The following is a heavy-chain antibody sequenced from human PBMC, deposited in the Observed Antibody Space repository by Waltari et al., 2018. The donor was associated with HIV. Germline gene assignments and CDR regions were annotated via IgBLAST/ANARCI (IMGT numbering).Heavy chain of an antibody. CDR2: ISGSGGST. CDR1: GFPLSNHG. CDR3: VKEHQYSHSWYSYYGMDV. V-gene: IGHV3-23*01. D-gene: IGHD6-13*01. J-gene: IGHJ6*02. Sequence: EVQVLESGGALVQPGWSLGLSCSAWGFPLSNHGLRWLHQALGKGLEWVSTISGSGGSTYYADSVKGRFTVSRDNSKNTLYLQMNSLRAEDTAVYFCVKEHQYSHSWYSYYGMDVWGQGTTVTVSS.